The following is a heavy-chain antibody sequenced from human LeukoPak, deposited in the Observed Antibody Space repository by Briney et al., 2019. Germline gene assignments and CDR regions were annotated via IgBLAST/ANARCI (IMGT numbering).Heavy chain of an antibody. Sequence: GGSLRLSCAASGFTFSSYSMNWVRQAPGKGLEWVSSISSSSSYIYYADSVKGRFTISRDNAKNSLYLQMNSLRAEDTAVYYCAMSIVGATTLDYWGQGTLVTVSS. J-gene: IGHJ4*02. CDR3: AMSIVGATTLDY. V-gene: IGHV3-21*01. CDR2: ISSSSSYI. D-gene: IGHD1-26*01. CDR1: GFTFSSYS.